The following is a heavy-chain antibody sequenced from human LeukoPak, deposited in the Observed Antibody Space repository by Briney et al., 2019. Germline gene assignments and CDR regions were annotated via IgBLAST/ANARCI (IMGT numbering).Heavy chain of an antibody. V-gene: IGHV3-74*01. Sequence: GGSLRLSCAASGFTFSSYWMHWVRQVPGKGLVWVSRINTDGSSTSYTDSVKGRFTISRDNAKNTQYLQMDSLRAEDTAVYYCVRGGTAYSYEYWGQGTLVTVSS. J-gene: IGHJ4*02. CDR1: GFTFSSYW. CDR3: VRGGTAYSYEY. D-gene: IGHD1-26*01. CDR2: INTDGSST.